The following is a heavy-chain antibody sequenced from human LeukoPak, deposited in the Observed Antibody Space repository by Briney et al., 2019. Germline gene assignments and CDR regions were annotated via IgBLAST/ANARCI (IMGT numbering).Heavy chain of an antibody. V-gene: IGHV3-74*01. CDR2: INGDGNIA. Sequence: GGSLRLSCAASGFTFSSYWMHWVRQAPGKGLVWVSRINGDGNIADYADSAKGRFTISRDNAKNTLYLKLSSLRAEDTAVYYCARDLDTSLVTGFSWGQGTLVTVSS. D-gene: IGHD5-18*01. CDR1: GFTFSSYW. J-gene: IGHJ4*02. CDR3: ARDLDTSLVTGFS.